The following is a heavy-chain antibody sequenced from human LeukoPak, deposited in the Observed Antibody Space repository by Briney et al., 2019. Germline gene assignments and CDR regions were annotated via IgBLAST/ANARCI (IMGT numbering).Heavy chain of an antibody. Sequence: GGSLRLSCAASGFTFSSYAMSWVRQAPGKGLEWVSAISGSGGSTYYADSVKGRFTISRDNSKNTLYLQMNSLRAEGTAVYYCAGTRFGDRGYYYGMDVWGQGTTVTVSS. CDR1: GFTFSSYA. D-gene: IGHD3-10*02. CDR3: AGTRFGDRGYYYGMDV. V-gene: IGHV3-23*01. CDR2: ISGSGGST. J-gene: IGHJ6*02.